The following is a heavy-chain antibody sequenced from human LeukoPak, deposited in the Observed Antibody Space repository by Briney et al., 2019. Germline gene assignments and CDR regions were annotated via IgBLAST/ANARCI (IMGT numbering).Heavy chain of an antibody. Sequence: SETLSLTXTVSGGSISSYYWSWIGQPPGKGLEWIGYIYYSGSTNYNPSLKSRVTISVDTSKNQFSLKLSSVTAADTAVYYCAREGDDSSGYYNGGFFDYWGQGTLVTVSS. J-gene: IGHJ4*02. CDR3: AREGDDSSGYYNGGFFDY. D-gene: IGHD3-22*01. V-gene: IGHV4-59*01. CDR2: IYYSGST. CDR1: GGSISSYY.